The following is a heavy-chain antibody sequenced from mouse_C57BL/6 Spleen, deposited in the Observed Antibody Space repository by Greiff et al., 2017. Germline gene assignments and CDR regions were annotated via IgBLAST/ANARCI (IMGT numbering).Heavy chain of an antibody. CDR3: ASGLYYGEYFDV. D-gene: IGHD2-1*01. V-gene: IGHV3-6*01. CDR1: GYSITSGYY. Sequence: EVQLKESGPGLVKPSQSLSLTCSVTGYSITSGYYWNWIRQFPGNKLEWMGYISYDGSNNYNPSLKNRISITRDTSKNQFFLKFNSVTTEDTATYYFASGLYYGEYFDVWGTGTTVTVSS. J-gene: IGHJ1*03. CDR2: ISYDGSN.